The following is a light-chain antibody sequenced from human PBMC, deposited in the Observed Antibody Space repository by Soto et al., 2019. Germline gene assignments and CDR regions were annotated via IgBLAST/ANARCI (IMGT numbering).Light chain of an antibody. J-gene: IGKJ4*01. CDR3: QQRSSWPLS. CDR2: DAS. V-gene: IGKV3-11*01. Sequence: EIVLTQSPATLSLSPGERATLSCRASQSVSSHLGWYQQKPGQAPRLLIYDASNRATGIPARFSGSGSGTDFTLTISGLEPEDFALYYCQQRSSWPLSFGGGTKVEIK. CDR1: QSVSSH.